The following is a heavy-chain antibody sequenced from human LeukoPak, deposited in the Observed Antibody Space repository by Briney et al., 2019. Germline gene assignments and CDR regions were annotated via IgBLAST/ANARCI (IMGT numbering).Heavy chain of an antibody. D-gene: IGHD6-19*01. CDR3: ARTGGWLVHLDFDY. J-gene: IGHJ4*02. CDR1: GFTFSSYA. Sequence: GGSLRLSCAASGFTFSSYAMSWVRQAPGKGLEWVSVLSGSGVNTYYADSVKGRFTLSRDNSKNTLYLQMNSLRAEDTAVYYCARTGGWLVHLDFDYWGQGTLVTVSS. V-gene: IGHV3-23*01. CDR2: LSGSGVNT.